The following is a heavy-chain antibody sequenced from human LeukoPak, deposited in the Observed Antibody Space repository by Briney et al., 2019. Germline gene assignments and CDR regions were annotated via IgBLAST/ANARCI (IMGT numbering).Heavy chain of an antibody. CDR1: GGSLSGYF. J-gene: IGHJ6*02. V-gene: IGHV4-34*01. CDR3: ARPNGSAFYYYGMDV. D-gene: IGHD3-10*01. Sequence: SETLSLTCGVYGGSLSGYFWNWIRQPPGKGLEWLGEIDHSGNTNYNPSLKSRVTISVDTSKNQFSLKLSSVTAADTAVYYCARPNGSAFYYYGMDVWGQGTTVTVSS. CDR2: IDHSGNT.